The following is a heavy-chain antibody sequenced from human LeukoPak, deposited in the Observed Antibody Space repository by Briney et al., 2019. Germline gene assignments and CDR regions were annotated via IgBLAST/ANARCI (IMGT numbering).Heavy chain of an antibody. J-gene: IGHJ2*01. CDR1: GGSISSYY. V-gene: IGHV4-59*01. CDR3: ARDLPPFDL. Sequence: SETLSLTCSVSGGSISSYYWSWIRQPPGKGLEWIGYIYYSGSTNYNPSLKSRVTISIDTSKRQFSLRLTSVTSADTAVYYCARDLPPFDLWGRGTLVSVAS. CDR2: IYYSGST.